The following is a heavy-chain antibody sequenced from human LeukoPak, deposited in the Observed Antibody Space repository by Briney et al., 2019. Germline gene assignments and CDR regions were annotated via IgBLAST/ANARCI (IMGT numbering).Heavy chain of an antibody. Sequence: PGGSLRLSCAASGFTFSSYAMHWVRQAPGKGLEWVAVISYDGSNKYYADSVKGRFTISRGNFKNTLYLQMNSLRAEDTAVYYCARSHYTLPYYFDYWGQGTLVTVSS. CDR1: GFTFSSYA. J-gene: IGHJ4*02. CDR2: ISYDGSNK. V-gene: IGHV3-30-3*01. CDR3: ARSHYTLPYYFDY. D-gene: IGHD1-26*01.